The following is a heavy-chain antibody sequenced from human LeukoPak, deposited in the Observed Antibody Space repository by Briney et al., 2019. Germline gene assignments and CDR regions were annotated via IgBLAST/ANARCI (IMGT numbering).Heavy chain of an antibody. CDR1: GFTFSSHW. J-gene: IGHJ6*04. D-gene: IGHD2-2*01. V-gene: IGHV3-74*01. CDR2: INSDGSIT. CDR3: ARSLPPADPELVYYYGMDV. Sequence: QSGGSLRLSCAASGFTFSSHWVHWVRQAPGKGLVWVSRINSDGSITSYADSVKGRFTISRDNAKNTLYLQMNSLRAEDTAVYYCARSLPPADPELVYYYGMDVWGKGTTVTVSS.